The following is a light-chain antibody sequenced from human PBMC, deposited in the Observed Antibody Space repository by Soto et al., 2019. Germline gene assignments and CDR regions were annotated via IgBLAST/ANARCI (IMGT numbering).Light chain of an antibody. CDR3: QQSYSTPWT. Sequence: DIQMTQSPSSLSASVVDRVTITCRASQSIGSHLNWYQQKPGKAPKLLIYTTSSLQSGVPSRFSGSGSGTDFTLTISCLQSEDFATYYCQQSYSTPWTFGQGTKVDIK. CDR1: QSIGSH. V-gene: IGKV1-39*01. J-gene: IGKJ1*01. CDR2: TTS.